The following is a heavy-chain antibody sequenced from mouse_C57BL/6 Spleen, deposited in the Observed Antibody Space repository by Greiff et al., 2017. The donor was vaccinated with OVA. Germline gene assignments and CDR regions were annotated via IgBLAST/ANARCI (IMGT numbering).Heavy chain of an antibody. CDR3: ARGKANWFAY. J-gene: IGHJ3*01. Sequence: EVQLVESGGGLVKPGGSLKLSCAASGFTFSDYGMHWVRQAPEKGLEWVAYISSGSSTIYYADTVKGRFTISRDNAKNTLFLQMTSLRSEDTAMYYCARGKANWFAYWGQGTLVTVSA. CDR2: ISSGSSTI. V-gene: IGHV5-17*01. D-gene: IGHD3-2*02. CDR1: GFTFSDYG.